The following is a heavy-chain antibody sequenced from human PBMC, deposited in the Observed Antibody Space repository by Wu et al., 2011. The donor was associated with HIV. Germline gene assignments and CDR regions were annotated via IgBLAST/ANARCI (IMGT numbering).Heavy chain of an antibody. CDR1: RQLHHRW. D-gene: IGHD6-6*01. V-gene: IGHV1-69*14. CDR2: IIPMDSTA. CDR3: ARGPFSSSSRGSYKKVDYYYMDV. Sequence: QVQLGARLGLEVRKPGSSVKALLQGFWRQLHHRWYQVRVRQAPGQGLEWMGGIIPMDSTANYTQKFRGRVTITADKSTNTAHMELTSLRLEDTAVYYCARGPFSSSSRGSYKKVDYYYMDVWGEGTAVIVSS. J-gene: IGHJ6*03.